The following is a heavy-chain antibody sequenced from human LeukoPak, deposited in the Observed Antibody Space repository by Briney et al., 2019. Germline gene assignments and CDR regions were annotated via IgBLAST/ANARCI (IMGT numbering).Heavy chain of an antibody. D-gene: IGHD3-16*01. Sequence: GGSLRLSCAASGFTFDDYAMHWVRQPPGKGLEWVSGISWNSGSRVYADSVKGRFTISRDNAKNSLYLQMNSLRAEDTALYYCAKALGDSYFDLWGRGTLVTVSS. CDR3: AKALGDSYFDL. CDR1: GFTFDDYA. V-gene: IGHV3-9*01. J-gene: IGHJ2*01. CDR2: ISWNSGSR.